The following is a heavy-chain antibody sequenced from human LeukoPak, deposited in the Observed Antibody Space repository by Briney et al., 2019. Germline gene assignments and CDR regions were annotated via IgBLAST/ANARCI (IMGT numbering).Heavy chain of an antibody. CDR3: ASSNRYDILTGYFSNNWFDP. D-gene: IGHD3-9*01. CDR1: GYTFTSYD. CDR2: MNPNSGNT. J-gene: IGHJ5*02. Sequence: VALVKVSCKASGYTFTSYDINWVRQATGQGLEWMGWMNPNSGNTGYAQKFQGRVTMTRNTSISTAYMELSSLRSEDTAVYYCASSNRYDILTGYFSNNWFDPWGQGTLVTVSS. V-gene: IGHV1-8*01.